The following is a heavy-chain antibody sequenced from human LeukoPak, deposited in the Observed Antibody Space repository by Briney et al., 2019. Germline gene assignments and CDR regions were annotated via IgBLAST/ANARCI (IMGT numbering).Heavy chain of an antibody. D-gene: IGHD3-16*01. V-gene: IGHV4-34*01. CDR1: GGSFSGYY. Sequence: SETLSLTCAVYGGSFSGYYWSWIRQPPGKGLEWIGEINHSGSTNYNPSLKSRVTISVDTSKNQFSLKLSSVTAADTAVYYCAKGGGRHDYWGQGTLVTVSS. CDR2: INHSGST. J-gene: IGHJ4*02. CDR3: AKGGGRHDY.